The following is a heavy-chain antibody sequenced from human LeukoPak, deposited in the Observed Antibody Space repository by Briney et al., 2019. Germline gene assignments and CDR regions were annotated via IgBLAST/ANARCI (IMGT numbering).Heavy chain of an antibody. V-gene: IGHV4-59*01. CDR2: IYYSGST. D-gene: IGHD5-18*01. J-gene: IGHJ4*02. CDR1: GGSISRYY. CDR3: ARDGGYSYGYDY. Sequence: PSETLSLTCTVSGGSISRYYWSWIRQPPGKGLEWIGYIYYSGSTNYNPSLKSRVTISVDTSKNQFSLKLSSVTAADTAVYYCARDGGYSYGYDYWGQGTLVTVSS.